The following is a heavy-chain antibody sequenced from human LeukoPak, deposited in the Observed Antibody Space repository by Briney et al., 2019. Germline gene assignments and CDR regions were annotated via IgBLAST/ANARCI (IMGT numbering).Heavy chain of an antibody. CDR1: GFTLNKYW. CDR2: ITGDGSEI. Sequence: PGGSLRLSCEASGFTLNKYWVHWVRQAPGKGLVWVSRITGDGSEIAYADSVKGRFTVSRDDAKNTLFLQMNSLRVEDTAIYYCARDAYTTTSNWLDPWGQGTLVTVSS. D-gene: IGHD4-17*01. CDR3: ARDAYTTTSNWLDP. J-gene: IGHJ5*02. V-gene: IGHV3-74*01.